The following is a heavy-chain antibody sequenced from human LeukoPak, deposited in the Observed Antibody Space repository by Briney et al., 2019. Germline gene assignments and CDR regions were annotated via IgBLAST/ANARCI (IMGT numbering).Heavy chain of an antibody. V-gene: IGHV3-23*01. J-gene: IGHJ4*02. CDR1: GFTFSSYA. D-gene: IGHD2-15*01. CDR3: AKGAVVVVAAPFDY. CDR2: ISGSGGST. Sequence: PGGSLTLSCAASGFTFSSYAMSWVRQAPGKGLEWVSSISGSGGSTYYADSVKGRFTISRDNSKNTLYLQMNSLRAEDTAVYYCAKGAVVVVAAPFDYWGQGTLVTVSS.